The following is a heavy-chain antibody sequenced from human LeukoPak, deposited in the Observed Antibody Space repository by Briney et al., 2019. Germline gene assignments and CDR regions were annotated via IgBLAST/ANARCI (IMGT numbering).Heavy chain of an antibody. Sequence: GGSLRLSCAVSGFTFSDSAMSWVRQAPGRGLEWVSTISGSGGSTSSADSVKGRFTISRDNSRTTLYLQMNTLRAEDTAIYCCAKGGPQFFDYWGQGTLVTVSS. CDR3: AKGGPQFFDY. CDR2: ISGSGGST. J-gene: IGHJ4*02. D-gene: IGHD5-24*01. CDR1: GFTFSDSA. V-gene: IGHV3-23*01.